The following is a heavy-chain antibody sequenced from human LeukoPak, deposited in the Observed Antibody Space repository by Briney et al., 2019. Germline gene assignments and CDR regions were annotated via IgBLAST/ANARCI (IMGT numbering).Heavy chain of an antibody. J-gene: IGHJ3*02. CDR3: ARDYDSSGSDAFDI. V-gene: IGHV3-21*01. CDR1: GFTFSSYS. D-gene: IGHD3-22*01. Sequence: GGSLRLSCAASGFTFSSYSMNWVRQAPGKVLEWVSSISSSSSYIYYADSVKGRFTISRDNAKNSLYLQMNSLRAEDTAVYYCARDYDSSGSDAFDIWGQGTMVTVSS. CDR2: ISSSSSYI.